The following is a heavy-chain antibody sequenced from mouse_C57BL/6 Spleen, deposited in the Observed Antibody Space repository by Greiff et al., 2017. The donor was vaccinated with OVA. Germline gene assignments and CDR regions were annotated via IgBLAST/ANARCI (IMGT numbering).Heavy chain of an antibody. CDR1: GYTFTDYE. CDR3: TREMITTVSFDY. Sequence: QVQLKESGAELVRPGASVTLSCKASGYTFTDYEMHWVKQTPVHGLEWIGAIDPETGGTAYNQKFKGKAILTADKSSSTAYMELRSLTSEDSAVYYCTREMITTVSFDYWGQGTTLTVSS. D-gene: IGHD1-1*01. CDR2: IDPETGGT. V-gene: IGHV1-15*01. J-gene: IGHJ2*01.